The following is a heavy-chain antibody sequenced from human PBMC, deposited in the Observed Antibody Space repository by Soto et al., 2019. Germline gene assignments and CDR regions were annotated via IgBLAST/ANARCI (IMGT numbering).Heavy chain of an antibody. CDR3: AKAGGSSWYSYFDF. Sequence: PGGSLRLSCAASGFTFSNSAMSWVRHSPRRGLEWVSTIGGSGDNTYYADSVRGRFTISRDNSRNTLYLQMNSLTLEDTAVYYCAKAGGSSWYSYFDFWGQGTPVTVSS. CDR1: GFTFSNSA. D-gene: IGHD6-13*01. V-gene: IGHV3-23*01. J-gene: IGHJ4*02. CDR2: IGGSGDNT.